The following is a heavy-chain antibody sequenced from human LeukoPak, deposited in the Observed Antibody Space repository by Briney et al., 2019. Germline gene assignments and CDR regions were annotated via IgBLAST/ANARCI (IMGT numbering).Heavy chain of an antibody. V-gene: IGHV5-51*01. Sequence: GESLKISCQGSGYNFTNYWIAWVRQMPGKGLEWMGIIYPGDSDTRYSPSFQGQVTISVDKSVSAAYLQWSSLKASDTAMYYCASPPTRECSSISCPLSYWGQGTLVTVSS. J-gene: IGHJ4*02. CDR2: IYPGDSDT. D-gene: IGHD2-2*01. CDR3: ASPPTRECSSISCPLSY. CDR1: GYNFTNYW.